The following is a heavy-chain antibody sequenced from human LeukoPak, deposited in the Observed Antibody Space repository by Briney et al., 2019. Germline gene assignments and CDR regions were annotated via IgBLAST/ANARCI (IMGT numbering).Heavy chain of an antibody. CDR3: ARVNRGSEHPDY. CDR2: MNPNSGNT. V-gene: IGHV1-8*03. D-gene: IGHD1-26*01. CDR1: GYTFTSYD. J-gene: IGHJ4*02. Sequence: ASVKVSCKASGYTFTSYDINWVRQATGQGLEWMGWMNPNSGNTGYAQKFQGRVTITRNTSISTAYMELSSLRSDDTAVYYCARVNRGSEHPDYWGQGTLVTVSS.